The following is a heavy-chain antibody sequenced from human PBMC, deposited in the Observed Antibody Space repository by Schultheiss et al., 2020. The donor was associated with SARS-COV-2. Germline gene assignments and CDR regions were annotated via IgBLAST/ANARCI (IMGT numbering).Heavy chain of an antibody. CDR2: ISSSSSYI. J-gene: IGHJ6*02. Sequence: GGSLRLSCAASGFTFSSYRMKWVRQAPGKGLEWVSSISSSSSYIYYADSVKGRFTTSRDNAKNSVYLQMNSLRDGDTAVYYCARNKISQWDPDYYYGMDVWGQGTTVTVSS. CDR3: ARNKISQWDPDYYYGMDV. V-gene: IGHV3-21*01. CDR1: GFTFSSYR. D-gene: IGHD1-26*01.